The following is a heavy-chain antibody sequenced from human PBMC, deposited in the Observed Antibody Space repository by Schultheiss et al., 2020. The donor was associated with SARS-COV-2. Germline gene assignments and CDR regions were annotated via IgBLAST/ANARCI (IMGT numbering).Heavy chain of an antibody. V-gene: IGHV4-31*03. Sequence: SETLSLTCTVSGGSINSVGYYWSWIRQHPGKGLEWIGCIYYTGSTYYSPSLKSRLSISVDTSKNQFSLKLSSVNAADTAVYYCAGSGYRYGARWWGQGTLVTVSS. CDR1: GGSINSVGYY. CDR2: IYYTGST. D-gene: IGHD5-18*01. CDR3: AGSGYRYGARW. J-gene: IGHJ4*02.